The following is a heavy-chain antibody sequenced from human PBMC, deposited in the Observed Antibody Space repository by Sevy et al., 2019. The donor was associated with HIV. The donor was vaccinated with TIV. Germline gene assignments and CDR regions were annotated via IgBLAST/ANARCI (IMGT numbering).Heavy chain of an antibody. CDR2: ISTSGSII. J-gene: IGHJ1*01. D-gene: IGHD6-13*01. CDR3: AREDGSRQYFQY. V-gene: IGHV3-48*03. CDR1: GFTFSSYE. Sequence: GESLKISCAASGFTFSSYEMNWVRQAPGKGLGWVSHISTSGSIIHYEDSVKGRFTISRDSAKNSLYLQMNSLRAEDTAVYYCAREDGSRQYFQYWGQGTLVTVSS.